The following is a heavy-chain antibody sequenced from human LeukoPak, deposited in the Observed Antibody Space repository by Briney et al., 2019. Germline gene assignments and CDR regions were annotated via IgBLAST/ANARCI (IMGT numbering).Heavy chain of an antibody. Sequence: KTGGSLRLSCAASEFTFSRYSMNWFRQAPGEGLEWVSSISSGGHNIFYGASVKGRFTISRDNAKNSLFLQMNSLRAEDTAVYYCARDLGRLVLGPEPYYYGMDVWGQGTTVTVSS. V-gene: IGHV3-21*01. J-gene: IGHJ6*02. D-gene: IGHD6-19*01. CDR2: ISSGGHNI. CDR1: EFTFSRYS. CDR3: ARDLGRLVLGPEPYYYGMDV.